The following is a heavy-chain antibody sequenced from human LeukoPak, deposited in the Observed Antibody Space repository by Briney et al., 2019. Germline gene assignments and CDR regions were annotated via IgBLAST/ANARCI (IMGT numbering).Heavy chain of an antibody. CDR1: GYSFTSYW. J-gene: IGHJ4*02. CDR2: IYPGDSDT. D-gene: IGHD4-17*01. V-gene: IGHV5-51*01. Sequence: VESLKISCKGSGYSFTSYWIGWVRQMPGKGLEWLGIIYPGDSDTRYSPSFQGQVTISADKSISTAYLQWSSLKASDTAMYYCARQARIYGDYEDYWGQGTLVTVSS. CDR3: ARQARIYGDYEDY.